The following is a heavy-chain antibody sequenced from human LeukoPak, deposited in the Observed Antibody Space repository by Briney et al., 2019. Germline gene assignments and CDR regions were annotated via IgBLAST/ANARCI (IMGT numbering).Heavy chain of an antibody. D-gene: IGHD3-22*01. Sequence: TSETLSLTCTVSGGSISTSDYSWGWIRQPPGKGLEWIGTFYYSGDIYYNPSLRGRVTILVDTSKNQFSLKLSSVTAADTAVYYCARDRYYYDSSGYYYFDYWGQGTLVTVSS. CDR3: ARDRYYYDSSGYYYFDY. V-gene: IGHV4-39*07. CDR2: FYYSGDI. J-gene: IGHJ4*02. CDR1: GGSISTSDYS.